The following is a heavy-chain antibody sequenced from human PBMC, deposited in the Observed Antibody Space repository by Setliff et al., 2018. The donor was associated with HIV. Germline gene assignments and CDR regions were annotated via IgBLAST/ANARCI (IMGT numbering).Heavy chain of an antibody. D-gene: IGHD3-3*01. J-gene: IGHJ6*03. CDR3: ARGLSIFGVATPGFYSFMDV. V-gene: IGHV4-59*11. CDR2: IHYSGSS. CDR1: GGPITGHY. Sequence: LSLTCTVSGGPITGHYWSWTRQPPGKGLEWIGSIHYSGSSNYNPSLKSRVSTSLDTSKKQVSLKLNSVTAADTAVYYCARGLSIFGVATPGFYSFMDVWGKGTTVTVSS.